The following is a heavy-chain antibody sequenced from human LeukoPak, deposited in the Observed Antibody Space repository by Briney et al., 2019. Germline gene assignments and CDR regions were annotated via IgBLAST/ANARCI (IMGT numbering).Heavy chain of an antibody. CDR3: ARVLRYDFWSAYYFDY. CDR2: ISTYNGNT. J-gene: IGHJ4*02. V-gene: IGHV1-18*01. Sequence: GGSLRLSCAASGFILSNYGAHWVRQAPGKGLEWVAWISTYNGNTNYAQKVQGRATMTTDTSTSTAYMELRSLRSDDTAVYYCARVLRYDFWSAYYFDYWGQGTLVTVSS. D-gene: IGHD3-3*01. CDR1: GFILSNYG.